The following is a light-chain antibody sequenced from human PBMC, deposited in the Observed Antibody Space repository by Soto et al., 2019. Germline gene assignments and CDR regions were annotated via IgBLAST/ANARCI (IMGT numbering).Light chain of an antibody. CDR3: QEYSSYWT. CDR2: DAS. CDR1: QSINTR. V-gene: IGKV1-5*01. J-gene: IGKJ1*01. Sequence: DIQMTQSPSTLSASAGDRVTITCRASQSINTRLAWYQQKPGKAPRLLIYDASSLESGVPSRFSGSGSGTEFTLIISSLQSDDFATYYCQEYSSYWTFGQGTKVEIK.